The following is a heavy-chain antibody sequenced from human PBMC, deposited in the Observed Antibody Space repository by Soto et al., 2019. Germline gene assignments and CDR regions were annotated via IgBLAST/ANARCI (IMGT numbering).Heavy chain of an antibody. CDR2: ISYDGNTQ. Sequence: QVQLVESGGGVVQPGGSLRLSCAASGFIFSGYAMHWVRQAPGKGLEWVAVISYDGNTQYYADSVKGRFTVSRDNSNNILYVEMNNLRDEDTAMYYCAKETNAYEIKFWGQGTLVTVSP. CDR1: GFIFSGYA. D-gene: IGHD3-9*01. CDR3: AKETNAYEIKF. J-gene: IGHJ4*02. V-gene: IGHV3-30-3*01.